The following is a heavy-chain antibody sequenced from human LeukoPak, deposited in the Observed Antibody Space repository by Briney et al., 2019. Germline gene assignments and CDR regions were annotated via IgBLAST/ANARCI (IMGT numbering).Heavy chain of an antibody. V-gene: IGHV3-30*04. CDR3: ARVKGGWYFGY. D-gene: IGHD6-19*01. J-gene: IGHJ4*02. Sequence: PGRSLRLSCAASGFTYSRCAMHWVRQAPGKGLEWVAVISYDGSNKYYADSVKGRFTISRDNSKNTLYLQMNSLRAEDTAVYYCARVKGGWYFGYWGQGTLVTVSS. CDR1: GFTYSRCA. CDR2: ISYDGSNK.